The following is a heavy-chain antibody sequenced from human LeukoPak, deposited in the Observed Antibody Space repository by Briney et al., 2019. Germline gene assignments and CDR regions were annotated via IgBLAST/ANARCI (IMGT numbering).Heavy chain of an antibody. D-gene: IGHD5-18*01. CDR2: IYSGGST. J-gene: IGHJ4*02. V-gene: IGHV3-66*01. CDR3: ARGRIQLWYQLDY. CDR1: GLTVSNNY. Sequence: GGSLRLSCAASGLTVSNNYMSWVRQAPGKGLEWVSVIYSGGSTYYADSVEGRFTISRDNSKNTLYLQMNSLRAEDTAVYYCARGRIQLWYQLDYWGQGTLVTVSS.